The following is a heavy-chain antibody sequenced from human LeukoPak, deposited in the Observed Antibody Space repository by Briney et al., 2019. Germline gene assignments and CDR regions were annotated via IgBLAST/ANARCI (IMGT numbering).Heavy chain of an antibody. CDR1: GFTFDDYG. CDR2: IKQDGSEK. J-gene: IGHJ4*02. Sequence: GGSLRLSCAASGFTFDDYGMSWVRQAPGKGLEWVANIKQDGSEKYYVDSVKGRFTISRDNAKNSLYLQMNSLRAEDTAVYYCARDFYQYKFDYWGQGTLVTVSS. V-gene: IGHV3-7*01. CDR3: ARDFYQYKFDY. D-gene: IGHD1-1*01.